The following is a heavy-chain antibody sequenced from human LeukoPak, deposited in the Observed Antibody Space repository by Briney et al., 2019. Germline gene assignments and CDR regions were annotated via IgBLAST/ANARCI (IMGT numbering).Heavy chain of an antibody. Sequence: GSLRLSCAASGFTVSSKYMTWVRQAPGKGLEWIGYIYYSGSTNHNPSLKSRVTISVDTSKNQFSLKLSSVTAADTAVYYCARAPWGRSDFWSGHPYYFDYWGQGTLVTVSS. V-gene: IGHV4-59*02. J-gene: IGHJ4*02. CDR1: GFTVSSKY. CDR2: IYYSGST. D-gene: IGHD3-3*01. CDR3: ARAPWGRSDFWSGHPYYFDY.